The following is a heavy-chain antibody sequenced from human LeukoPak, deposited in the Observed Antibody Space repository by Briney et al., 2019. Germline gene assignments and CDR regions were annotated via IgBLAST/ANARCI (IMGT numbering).Heavy chain of an antibody. V-gene: IGHV3-23*01. J-gene: IGHJ4*02. CDR3: AGPTCLRGGYCSTNF. Sequence: GGSLRLSCAASGFIFSSYSMSWVRQAPGKGLKWVSAIGVSGGNTYYADSVKGRFTISRDNAKNSLYLQMNSLRDEDTAVYYCAGPTCLRGGYCSTNFWGQGTLVTVSS. CDR1: GFIFSSYS. D-gene: IGHD2-2*01. CDR2: IGVSGGNT.